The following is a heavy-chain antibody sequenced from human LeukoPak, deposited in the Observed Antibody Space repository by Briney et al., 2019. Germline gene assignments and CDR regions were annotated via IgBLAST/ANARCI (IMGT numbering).Heavy chain of an antibody. D-gene: IGHD3-22*01. V-gene: IGHV3-30*08. CDR2: ASPDGNDQ. CDR3: FTGLAYYYDS. J-gene: IGHJ5*01. CDR1: TFTFSRYD. Sequence: GGSLRLSCVASTFTFSRYDMHWVRQAPGKGLEWVAVASPDGNDQYYADSVKGRFTISRDNSKNTVFLQMNSLSTEDTAVYFCFTGLAYYYDSWGQGTLVTVSS.